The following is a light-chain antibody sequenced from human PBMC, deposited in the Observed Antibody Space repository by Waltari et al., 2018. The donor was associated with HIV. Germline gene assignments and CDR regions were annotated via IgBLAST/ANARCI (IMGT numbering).Light chain of an antibody. CDR1: SSNIGSNP. Sequence: QSVLTQPPSASGTPGQRVTISCSGSSSNIGSNPVSWYRQLPGAAPKLLICDNNQRPSGVPDRFSGSKSGTSASLAISGLQSEDEGDYYCAAWDDSLNGLFGGGTKLTV. J-gene: IGLJ2*01. CDR2: DNN. V-gene: IGLV1-44*01. CDR3: AAWDDSLNGL.